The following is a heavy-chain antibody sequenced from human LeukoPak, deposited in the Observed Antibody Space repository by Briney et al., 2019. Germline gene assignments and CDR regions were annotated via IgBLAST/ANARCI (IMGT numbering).Heavy chain of an antibody. CDR3: ARVYDGNLEY. CDR1: GFTFNIYW. J-gene: IGHJ4*02. V-gene: IGHV3-7*01. CDR2: IEQDGSTK. D-gene: IGHD4-23*01. Sequence: GGSLRLSCAASGFTFNIYWMAWVRQAPGKGLEWVANIEQDGSTKYYADSVKGRFTISRDNAKNSLYLQMNSLRAEDTAVYYCARVYDGNLEYWGQGTPVTVSS.